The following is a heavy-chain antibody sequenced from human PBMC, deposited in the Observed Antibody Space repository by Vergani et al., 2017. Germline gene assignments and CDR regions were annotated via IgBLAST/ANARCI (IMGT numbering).Heavy chain of an antibody. D-gene: IGHD3-16*01. V-gene: IGHV3-33*01. CDR3: ASGYNDYSLGALFGY. Sequence: QVQLVESGGGVVQPGRSLRLSCAASGFTFSSYGMHWVRQAPGKGLEWVAVIWYDGSNKYYADSVKGRFPISRDNSKNTLYLQMNSLRAEDTAVYYCASGYNDYSLGALFGYWGQGTLVTVSS. CDR1: GFTFSSYG. J-gene: IGHJ4*02. CDR2: IWYDGSNK.